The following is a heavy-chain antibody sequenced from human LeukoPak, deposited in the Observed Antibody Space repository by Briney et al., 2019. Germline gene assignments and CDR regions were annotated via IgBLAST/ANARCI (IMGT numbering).Heavy chain of an antibody. Sequence: GGSLRLSCAASGFTFSTYSMDWVRQAPGKGLEWVSYISSSSTTIYYADSVQGRFTISRDNAKDSLDLQMNSLRAEDTAVYYCARATPKETYYYDSSGAKVDYWGQGTLVTVSS. J-gene: IGHJ4*02. CDR1: GFTFSTYS. V-gene: IGHV3-48*01. CDR3: ARATPKETYYYDSSGAKVDY. D-gene: IGHD3-22*01. CDR2: ISSSSTTI.